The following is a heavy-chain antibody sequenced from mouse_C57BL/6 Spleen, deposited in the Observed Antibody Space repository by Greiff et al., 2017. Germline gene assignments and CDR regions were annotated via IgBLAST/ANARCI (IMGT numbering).Heavy chain of an antibody. CDR2: INPNYGTT. CDR1: GYSFTDYN. J-gene: IGHJ4*01. CDR3: AKSIYYYGSTYAIDY. V-gene: IGHV1-39*01. Sequence: VQLQESGPELVKPGASVKISCKASGYSFTDYNMNWVKQSNGKSLEWIGVINPNYGTTSYNQKFKGKATLTVDQSASTAYMQLNSLTSEDSAVYYSAKSIYYYGSTYAIDYWGQGTSLTVSS. D-gene: IGHD1-1*01.